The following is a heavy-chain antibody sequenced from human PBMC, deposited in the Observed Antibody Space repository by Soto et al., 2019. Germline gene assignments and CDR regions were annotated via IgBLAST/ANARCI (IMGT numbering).Heavy chain of an antibody. CDR3: AKRHYYDSSGYLN. V-gene: IGHV1-2*02. CDR1: GYTFTGYY. CDR2: INPNSGGT. D-gene: IGHD3-22*01. J-gene: IGHJ4*02. Sequence: ASVKVSCKASGYTFTGYYMHWVRQAPGQGLEWMGWINPNSGGTNYAQKFQGRVTMTRDTSISTAYMELSRLRSDDTAVYYCAKRHYYDSSGYLNWGQGTLVTVSS.